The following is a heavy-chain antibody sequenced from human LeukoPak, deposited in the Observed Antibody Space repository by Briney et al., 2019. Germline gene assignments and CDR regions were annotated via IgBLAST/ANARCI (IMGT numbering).Heavy chain of an antibody. Sequence: PGGSLRLSCAASGFTFSDYYMSWIRRTPGKGLEWVSSISSSSSYINYADSVTGRFTISRDNAKNSLYLQMNSVRAEDTAVYYCARSNGIVAVIKSAVAYYFDYWGQGTLVTVSS. J-gene: IGHJ4*02. V-gene: IGHV3-11*06. CDR3: ARSNGIVAVIKSAVAYYFDY. D-gene: IGHD3-22*01. CDR2: ISSSSSYI. CDR1: GFTFSDYY.